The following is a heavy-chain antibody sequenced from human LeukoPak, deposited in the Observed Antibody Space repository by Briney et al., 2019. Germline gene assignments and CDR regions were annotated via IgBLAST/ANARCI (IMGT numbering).Heavy chain of an antibody. CDR2: IYYSGST. J-gene: IGHJ6*02. V-gene: IGHV4-39*07. Sequence: PSQTLSLTCTVSGGSISSGSYYWSWIRQPPGKGLEWIGSIYYSGSTYYNPSLKSRVTISVDTSKNQFSLKLSSVTAADTAVYYCARDLITFGGVIDLSPYYYYGMDVWGQGTTVTVSS. CDR3: ARDLITFGGVIDLSPYYYYGMDV. CDR1: GGSISSGSYY. D-gene: IGHD3-16*02.